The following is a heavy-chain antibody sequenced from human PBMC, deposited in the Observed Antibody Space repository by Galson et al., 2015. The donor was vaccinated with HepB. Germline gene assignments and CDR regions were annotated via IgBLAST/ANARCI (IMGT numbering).Heavy chain of an antibody. CDR3: ARVLDTPMAYYFDS. CDR2: TYYRSKWYN. J-gene: IGHJ4*02. CDR1: GDSVSSNDAA. Sequence: CAISGDSVSSNDAAWNWIRQSPSRGLEWLGRTYYRSKWYNDFAPSVRSRIAISPDTSKNQFSLQLFSVTPEDTAVYYCARVLDTPMAYYFDSWGQGTLVTVSS. V-gene: IGHV6-1*01. D-gene: IGHD5-18*01.